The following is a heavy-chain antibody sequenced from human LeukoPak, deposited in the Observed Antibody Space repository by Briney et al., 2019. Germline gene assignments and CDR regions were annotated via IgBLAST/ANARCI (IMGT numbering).Heavy chain of an antibody. J-gene: IGHJ5*01. D-gene: IGHD2-21*02. V-gene: IGHV3-43*01. CDR1: GFTFDHYN. CDR3: AKGGSTAYNLFDS. Sequence: GGSLRLSCAASGFTFDHYNMHWFGQAPGKGLEWVSLISWDGSFTYYAVSVKGRFTISRDNSENSLYLQMNSLRTEDTALDYCAKGGSTAYNLFDSWGQGTLVTVSS. CDR2: ISWDGSFT.